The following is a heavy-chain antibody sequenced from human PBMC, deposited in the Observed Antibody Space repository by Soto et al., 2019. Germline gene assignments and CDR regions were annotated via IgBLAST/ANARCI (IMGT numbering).Heavy chain of an antibody. Sequence: SVKVSCKASVGTFSSYAISWVRQAPGQGLEWMGGIIPIFGTANYAQKFQGRVTITADESTSTAYMELSSLRSEDTAVYYCARVLGYCSGGSCYTSYWYFDLWGRGTLVTVSS. CDR2: IIPIFGTA. J-gene: IGHJ2*01. D-gene: IGHD2-15*01. CDR1: VGTFSSYA. V-gene: IGHV1-69*13. CDR3: ARVLGYCSGGSCYTSYWYFDL.